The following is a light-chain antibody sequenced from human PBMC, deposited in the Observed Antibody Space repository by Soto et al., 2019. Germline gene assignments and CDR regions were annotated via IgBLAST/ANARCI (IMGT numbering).Light chain of an antibody. CDR3: MQGTYWYT. V-gene: IGKV2-30*01. CDR2: KVS. CDR1: HTLVNSDGTTY. Sequence: DVVMTQSPLSLPVTLGQPASISGRSSHTLVNSDGTTYLNWFQQRPGQSPRRLIYKVSNRDSGVPDRFSGSGSGTDFTLKISRVEAEDVGVYYCMQGTYWYTFGQGTKLEIK. J-gene: IGKJ2*01.